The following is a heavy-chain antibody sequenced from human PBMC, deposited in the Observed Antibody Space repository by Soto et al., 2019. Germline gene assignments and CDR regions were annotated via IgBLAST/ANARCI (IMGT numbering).Heavy chain of an antibody. J-gene: IGHJ6*03. CDR1: GFTFSSYA. CDR3: AKDRNDFWSGYYYYMDV. V-gene: IGHV3-23*01. D-gene: IGHD3-3*01. CDR2: ISGSGGST. Sequence: GGSLRLSCAASGFTFSSYAMSWVRQAPGKGLEWVSAISGSGGSTYYADSVKGRFTISRDNSKNTLYLQMYSLRAEDTAVYYCAKDRNDFWSGYYYYMDVWGKGTTVTVSS.